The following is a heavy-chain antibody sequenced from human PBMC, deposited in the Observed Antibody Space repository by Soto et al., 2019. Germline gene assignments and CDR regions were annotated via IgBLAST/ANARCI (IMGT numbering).Heavy chain of an antibody. V-gene: IGHV1-69*12. CDR2: IIPIFGTA. CDR3: XXXXXXXXXXXXMXV. CDR1: XXXFSSYA. Sequence: QVQLVQSGAEVKKPGSSVKVSCKXSXXXFSSYAIXXXRQAXGQGLEWMGGIIPIFGTANYAQKFQGRVTITADESTSTAYMELSSLRSEXTXVXXXXXXXXXXXXXXXMXVWGQGTTVTVSS. J-gene: IGHJ6*02.